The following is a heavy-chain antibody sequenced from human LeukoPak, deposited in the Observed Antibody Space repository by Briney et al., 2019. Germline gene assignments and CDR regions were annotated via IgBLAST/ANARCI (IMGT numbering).Heavy chain of an antibody. J-gene: IGHJ3*02. CDR3: ARHYLYGDPPAFDI. CDR1: GGSISSYS. V-gene: IGHV4-59*08. D-gene: IGHD2-21*02. Sequence: SETLSLTCTVSGGSISSYSWSWIRQPPGKGLEWIGYMYSRGSTNDNPSLKSRVTISRDTSKNQLSLRVTSVTAADTAIYYCARHYLYGDPPAFDIWGQGAMVTVCS. CDR2: MYSRGST.